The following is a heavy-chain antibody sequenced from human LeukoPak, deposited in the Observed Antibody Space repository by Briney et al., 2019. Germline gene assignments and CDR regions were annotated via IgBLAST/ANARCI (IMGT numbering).Heavy chain of an antibody. CDR1: GFTFDDYD. V-gene: IGHV3-20*04. J-gene: IGHJ4*02. D-gene: IGHD6-19*01. CDR2: INWNGGST. Sequence: PGGSLRLSCAASGFTFDDYDMSWVRQAPGKGLEWVSGINWNGGSTGYADSVKGRFTISRDNSKNTLYLQVNSLRAEDTAVYYCARYSSDIGGLDYWGQGTLVTVSS. CDR3: ARYSSDIGGLDY.